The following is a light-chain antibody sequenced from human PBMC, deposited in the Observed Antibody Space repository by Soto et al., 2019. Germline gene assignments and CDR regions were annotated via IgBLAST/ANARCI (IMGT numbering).Light chain of an antibody. CDR2: WAS. J-gene: IGKJ2*01. V-gene: IGKV4-1*01. CDR3: QQFYSMPYT. Sequence: DIVMTQSPDSLAVSLGERATINCKSSQSVLYSSNNKNYLTWYQQKPGQPPKVLIYWASTRESGVPDRFSGSGSGTDFTLSICSLQAEDVAVYYCQQFYSMPYTFGQGTNLEIK. CDR1: QSVLYSSNNKNY.